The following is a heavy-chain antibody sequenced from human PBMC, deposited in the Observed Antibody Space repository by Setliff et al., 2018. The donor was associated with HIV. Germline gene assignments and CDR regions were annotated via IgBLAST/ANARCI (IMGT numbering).Heavy chain of an antibody. CDR2: VYYTGES. J-gene: IGHJ4*03. D-gene: IGHD5-12*01. CDR3: ARVQVGGYNFYFDY. CDR1: GGSISRGGRY. V-gene: IGHV4-31*03. Sequence: SETLSLTCSVYGGSISRGGRYWGWIRQHPGRGLEWLGYVYYTGESFYKPSLGGRVTILQDKSKNQFSLELRSVTAADTAVYYCARVQVGGYNFYFDYWGLGTMVTVSS.